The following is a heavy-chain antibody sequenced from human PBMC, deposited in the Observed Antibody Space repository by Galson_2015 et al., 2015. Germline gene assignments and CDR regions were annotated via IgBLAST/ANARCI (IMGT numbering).Heavy chain of an antibody. V-gene: IGHV3-9*01. Sequence: SLRLSCAASGFTFDDYAMHWVRQAPGKGLEWVSGISWNSGSIGYADSVKGRFTISRDNAKNSLYLQMNSLRAEDTALYYCAKDHGDNYWYFDLWGRGTLVTVSS. CDR2: ISWNSGSI. J-gene: IGHJ2*01. D-gene: IGHD4-17*01. CDR3: AKDHGDNYWYFDL. CDR1: GFTFDDYA.